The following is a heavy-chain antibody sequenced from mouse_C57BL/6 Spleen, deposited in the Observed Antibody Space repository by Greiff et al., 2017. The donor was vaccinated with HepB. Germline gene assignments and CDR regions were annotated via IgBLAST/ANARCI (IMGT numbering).Heavy chain of an antibody. D-gene: IGHD3-3*01. J-gene: IGHJ2*01. CDR1: GYSITSGYY. Sequence: ESGPGLVKPSQSLSLTCSVTGYSITSGYYWNWIRQFPGNKLEWMGYISYDGSNNYNPSLKNRISITRDTSKNQFFLKLNSVTTEDTATYYCARVGDEGYFDYWGQGTTLTVSS. CDR3: ARVGDEGYFDY. V-gene: IGHV3-6*01. CDR2: ISYDGSN.